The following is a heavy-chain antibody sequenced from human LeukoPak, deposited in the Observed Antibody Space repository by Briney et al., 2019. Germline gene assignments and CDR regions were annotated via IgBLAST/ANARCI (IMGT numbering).Heavy chain of an antibody. CDR3: ARRRYYDGSGYLE. V-gene: IGHV4-39*01. D-gene: IGHD3-22*01. J-gene: IGHJ1*01. CDR2: IYYSGRT. Sequence: SETLSLPCSVSGDSVSRSDSYWDWIRQPPGKGLEWIGTIYYSGRTYYSPSLKSRVTMSVYPSNNQFSLNLRSVTAADTAVYYCARRRYYDGSGYLEWGQGTLLSVSS. CDR1: GDSVSRSDSY.